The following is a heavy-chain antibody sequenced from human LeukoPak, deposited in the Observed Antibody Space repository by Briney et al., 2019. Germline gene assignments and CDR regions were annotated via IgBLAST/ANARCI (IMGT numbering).Heavy chain of an antibody. CDR3: ARAKWTVVPFDY. V-gene: IGHV3-64*04. CDR2: INSNGGST. Sequence: GGSLRLSCSASGFTFSNYAMHWVRQAPGKGLEYVSAINSNGGSTYYADSVKGRFTISRDNAKNSLYLQMNSLRVDDTAVYYCARAKWTVVPFDYWGQGTLVTVSS. CDR1: GFTFSNYA. D-gene: IGHD4-23*01. J-gene: IGHJ4*02.